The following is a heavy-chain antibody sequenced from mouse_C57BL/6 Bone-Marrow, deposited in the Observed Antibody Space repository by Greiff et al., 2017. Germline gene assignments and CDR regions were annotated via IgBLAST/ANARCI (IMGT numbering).Heavy chain of an antibody. CDR3: ERANCSYDWYFDV. D-gene: IGHD2-12*01. Sequence: QVQLQQPGAELVKPGASVKMSCKASGYTFTSYWITWVKQRPGQGLEWIGDIYPGSGSTNYNENFKSKATLTVDTSSSTAYMQLSRLTSEDSAVYDCERANCSYDWYFDVWGTGTTVTVSS. V-gene: IGHV1-55*01. CDR2: IYPGSGST. J-gene: IGHJ1*03. CDR1: GYTFTSYW.